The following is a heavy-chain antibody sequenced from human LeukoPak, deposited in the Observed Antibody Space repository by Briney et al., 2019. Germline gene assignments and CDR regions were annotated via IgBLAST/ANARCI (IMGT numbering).Heavy chain of an antibody. V-gene: IGHV1-2*02. CDR1: GYTFTGYY. CDR2: INPNSGGT. J-gene: IGHJ4*02. CDR3: ARDSRRIVVVPAAIPY. D-gene: IGHD2-2*02. Sequence: ASVEVSCKASGYTFTGYYMHWVREAPGQGLEWMGWINPNSGGTNYAQKFQGRVTMTRDTSISTAYMELSRLRSDDTAVYYCARDSRRIVVVPAAIPYWGQGTLVTVSS.